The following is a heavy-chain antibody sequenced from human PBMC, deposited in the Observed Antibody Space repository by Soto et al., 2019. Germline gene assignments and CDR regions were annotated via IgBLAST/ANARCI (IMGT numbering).Heavy chain of an antibody. J-gene: IGHJ5*02. Sequence: PSETLSLTCTVSGGSISSGDYYRSWIRQPPGKGLEWIGYIYYSGSTYCIPSLKSRVTISVDTSKNQFSLKLSSVTAADTAVYYCAIASIVLVPAAMVSHWFDPWGQGTLVTVSS. V-gene: IGHV4-30-4*01. CDR3: AIASIVLVPAAMVSHWFDP. CDR2: IYYSGST. CDR1: GGSISSGDYY. D-gene: IGHD2-2*01.